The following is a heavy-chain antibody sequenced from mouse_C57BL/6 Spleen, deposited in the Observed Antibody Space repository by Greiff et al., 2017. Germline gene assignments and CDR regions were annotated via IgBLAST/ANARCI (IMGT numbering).Heavy chain of an antibody. CDR3: ATKIRDYYGSSFYAMDY. CDR2: IHPSDSDT. Sequence: QVQLQQPGAELVKPGASVKVSCKASGYTFTSYWMHWVKQRPGQGLEWIGRIHPSDSDTNYNQKFKGKATLTVDKSSSTAYMQLSSLTSEDSAVYYCATKIRDYYGSSFYAMDYWGQGTSVTVSS. V-gene: IGHV1-74*01. CDR1: GYTFTSYW. J-gene: IGHJ4*01. D-gene: IGHD1-1*01.